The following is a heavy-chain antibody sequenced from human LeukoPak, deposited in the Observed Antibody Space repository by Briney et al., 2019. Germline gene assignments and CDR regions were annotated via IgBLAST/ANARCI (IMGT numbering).Heavy chain of an antibody. CDR2: IHYSGYT. J-gene: IGHJ4*02. D-gene: IGHD1-14*01. CDR3: AREVSTNFAL. V-gene: IGHV4-34*09. Sequence: SETLSLTCAVYGVSFSGYYWSWIRQPPGKGLEWIGNIHYSGYTYYNPSLRRRLTISVGTSKKRFSLKLTSVTAADGAVYYCAREVSTNFALWGQGTQVTVSS. CDR1: GVSFSGYY.